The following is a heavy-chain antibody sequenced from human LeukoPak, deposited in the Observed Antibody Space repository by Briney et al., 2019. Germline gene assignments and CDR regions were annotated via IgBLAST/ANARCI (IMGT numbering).Heavy chain of an antibody. CDR2: ISCSSSYT. Sequence: PGGSLRLSCAASGFSLSDYYMSWIRQAPGKGLEWVSYISCSSSYTNHADSVKGRFTISRDNAKKSLYLQMNSLSAEDTAVYYCARGLYCSGGSCYHLPDYWGQGTLVTVSS. D-gene: IGHD2-15*01. J-gene: IGHJ4*02. CDR1: GFSLSDYY. CDR3: ARGLYCSGGSCYHLPDY. V-gene: IGHV3-11*06.